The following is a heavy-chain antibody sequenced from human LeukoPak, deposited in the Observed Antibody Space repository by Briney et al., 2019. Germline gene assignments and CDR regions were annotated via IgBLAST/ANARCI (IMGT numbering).Heavy chain of an antibody. J-gene: IGHJ5*02. CDR3: ARHPHTILWFGELRFDP. CDR2: IYYSGST. D-gene: IGHD3-10*01. V-gene: IGHV4-39*01. Sequence: GSLRPSCAASGFTFSSYSMNWVRQAPGKGLEWIGSIYYSGSTYYNPSLKSRVTISVDTSKNQFSLKLSSVTAADTAVYYCARHPHTILWFGELRFDPWGQGTLVTVSS. CDR1: GFTFSSYSMN.